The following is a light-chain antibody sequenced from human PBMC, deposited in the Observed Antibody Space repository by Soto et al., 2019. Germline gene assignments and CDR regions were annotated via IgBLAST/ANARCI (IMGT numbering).Light chain of an antibody. V-gene: IGKV3-20*01. Sequence: IVLTQSPSTLSLSPGERATLSCRASESIISNYLAWYQQRPGQAPRLLIHRASTRATGIPGRFTGSGSGTDFTLTISRLEPEDFAVYYCQQYGRSLTFGGGTKVEI. CDR2: RAS. CDR3: QQYGRSLT. J-gene: IGKJ4*01. CDR1: ESIISNY.